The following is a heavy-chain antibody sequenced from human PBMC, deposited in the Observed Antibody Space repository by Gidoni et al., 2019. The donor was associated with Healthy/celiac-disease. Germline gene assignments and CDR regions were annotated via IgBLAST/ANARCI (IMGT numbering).Heavy chain of an antibody. CDR3: AKGPKSGWYYFDY. CDR1: GFSFSSYA. J-gene: IGHJ4*02. CDR2: ISGSGGSK. D-gene: IGHD6-19*01. V-gene: IGHV3-23*01. Sequence: EVQLLESGGGLVQPGGSLRLSCSASGFSFSSYAMSWVRQAPGKGLEWVSAISGSGGSKYYEDSGKGRFTISRDNSKNTLYLKMNSRRAEDTAVYYCAKGPKSGWYYFDYWGQGTLVTVSS.